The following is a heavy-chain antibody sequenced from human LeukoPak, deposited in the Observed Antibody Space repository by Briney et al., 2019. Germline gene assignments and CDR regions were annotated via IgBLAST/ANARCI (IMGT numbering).Heavy chain of an antibody. CDR2: IYSSGDT. Sequence: GGSLRLSCAASGSTVSTYYMSWVRQAPGKGLECVSIIYSSGDTYYADSVKGRFTISRDNSKNTVYLQMNSLRAEDTAIYYCARSLDSNTYHPKNHFDYWGQGTLVTVSS. CDR1: GSTVSTYY. J-gene: IGHJ4*02. CDR3: ARSLDSNTYHPKNHFDY. D-gene: IGHD2/OR15-2a*01. V-gene: IGHV3-53*01.